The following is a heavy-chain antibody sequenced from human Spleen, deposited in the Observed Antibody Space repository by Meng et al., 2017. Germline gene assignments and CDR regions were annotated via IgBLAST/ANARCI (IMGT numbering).Heavy chain of an antibody. V-gene: IGHV1-2*06. CDR2: INPKSGDT. Sequence: QRQLLQVEAELKTPGASLMVPRNPSGYNFPDSYIHWVLRAPGQGLEWMGRINPKSGDTHYTQKFQARVTMTGDTSISTAYMELSGLRSDDTAMYYCARDEDISAAGKLFGDYWGQGTLVTVPS. J-gene: IGHJ4*02. CDR3: ARDEDISAAGKLFGDY. CDR1: GYNFPDSY. D-gene: IGHD6-25*01.